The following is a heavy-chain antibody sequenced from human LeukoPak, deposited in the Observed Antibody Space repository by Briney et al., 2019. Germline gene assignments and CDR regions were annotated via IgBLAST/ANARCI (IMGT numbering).Heavy chain of an antibody. J-gene: IGHJ4*02. D-gene: IGHD3-16*02. CDR1: GYTFTSYD. CDR2: MNPNNGNT. Sequence: ASVKVSCKASGYTFTSYDINWVRQATGQGLEWMGWMNPNNGNTGYAQKFQGRVTMTRDTSISTAYMELSSLRSEDTAVYYCARGQNDYVWGSYRYTIGFDYWGQGTLVTVSS. V-gene: IGHV1-8*01. CDR3: ARGQNDYVWGSYRYTIGFDY.